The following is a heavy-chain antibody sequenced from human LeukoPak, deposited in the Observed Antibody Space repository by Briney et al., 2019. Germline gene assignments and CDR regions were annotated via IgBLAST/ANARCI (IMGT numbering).Heavy chain of an antibody. CDR2: INPNSGGT. J-gene: IGHJ3*02. Sequence: GASVKVSCKASGYTFTGYYMHWVRQAPGQGLEWMGWINPNSGGTNYAQKFQGRVTMTRDTSISTAYMELSRLRSDDTAVYYCARDQGIAVAGHGAFDIWGQGTMVTVSS. CDR3: ARDQGIAVAGHGAFDI. D-gene: IGHD6-19*01. V-gene: IGHV1-2*02. CDR1: GYTFTGYY.